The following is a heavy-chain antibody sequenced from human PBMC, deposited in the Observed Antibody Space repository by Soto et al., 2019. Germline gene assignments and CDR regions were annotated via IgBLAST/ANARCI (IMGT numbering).Heavy chain of an antibody. CDR3: ATLTTVTTSPPFDY. J-gene: IGHJ4*02. Sequence: PGESLKISCKGSGYSFTRYWISWVRQMPGKGLEWMGRIDPSDSYTNYSPSFQGHVTISADKSISTAYLQWSSLKASDTAMYYCATLTTVTTSPPFDYWGQGTLVTVSS. V-gene: IGHV5-10-1*01. D-gene: IGHD4-17*01. CDR2: IDPSDSYT. CDR1: GYSFTRYW.